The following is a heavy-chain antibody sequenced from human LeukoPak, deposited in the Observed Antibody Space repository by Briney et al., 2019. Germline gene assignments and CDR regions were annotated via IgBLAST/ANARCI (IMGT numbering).Heavy chain of an antibody. Sequence: GGSLRLSCAASGFTFSDYYMSWIRQAPGKGLEWVSYISSSGSTIYYADSVKGRFTIPRDNAKNSLYLQMNSLKTEDTAVYYCTTAFPIGHFDYWGQGTLVTVSS. CDR3: TTAFPIGHFDY. V-gene: IGHV3-11*01. J-gene: IGHJ4*02. D-gene: IGHD2-15*01. CDR2: ISSSGSTI. CDR1: GFTFSDYY.